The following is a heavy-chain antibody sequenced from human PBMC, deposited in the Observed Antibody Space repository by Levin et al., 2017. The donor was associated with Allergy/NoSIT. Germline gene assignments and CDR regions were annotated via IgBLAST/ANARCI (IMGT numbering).Heavy chain of an antibody. V-gene: IGHV3-49*03. CDR3: ANYDILTGYRKTYWYFDL. Sequence: PGGSLRLSCTASGFTFGDYAMSWFRQAPGKGLEWVGFIRSKAYGGTTEYAASVKGRFTISRDDSKSIAYLQMNSLKTEDTAVYYCANYDILTGYRKTYWYFDLWGRGTLVTVSS. J-gene: IGHJ2*01. CDR1: GFTFGDYA. CDR2: IRSKAYGGTT. D-gene: IGHD3-9*01.